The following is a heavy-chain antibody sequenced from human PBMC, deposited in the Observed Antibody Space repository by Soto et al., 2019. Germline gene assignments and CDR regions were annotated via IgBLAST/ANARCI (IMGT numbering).Heavy chain of an antibody. Sequence: PGGSLRLSCAASGFTFSSYAMSWVRQAPGKGLEWVSAISGSGGSTYYADSVKGRFTISRDNSKNTLYLQMNSLRAEDTAVYYCAKDGLGYSRDDAFDIWAKGQWSPSPQ. V-gene: IGHV3-23*01. D-gene: IGHD6-13*01. CDR2: ISGSGGST. CDR1: GFTFSSYA. J-gene: IGHJ3*02. CDR3: AKDGLGYSRDDAFDI.